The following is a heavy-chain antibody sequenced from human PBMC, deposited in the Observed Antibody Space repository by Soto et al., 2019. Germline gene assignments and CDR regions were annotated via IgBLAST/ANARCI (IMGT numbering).Heavy chain of an antibody. V-gene: IGHV1-69*12. CDR1: GGTFSDSA. CDR2: LVPMFRTA. Sequence: QVHLVQSGAEVKKPGSSVKVSCKTSGGTFSDSAINWLRQTPGQGLEWMGGLVPMFRTANYAPTLQGRVSITADQSPSTDFLELSSLPLEATAVYYCARGRGGSYILLDFWGQGALVTVSS. CDR3: ARGRGGSYILLDF. J-gene: IGHJ4*02. D-gene: IGHD1-26*01.